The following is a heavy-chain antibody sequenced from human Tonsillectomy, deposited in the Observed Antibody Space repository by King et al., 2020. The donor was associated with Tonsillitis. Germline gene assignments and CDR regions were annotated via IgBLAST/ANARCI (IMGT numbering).Heavy chain of an antibody. CDR1: GGSISNYY. CDR3: ARRVAVRPRYYFDY. J-gene: IGHJ4*02. V-gene: IGHV4-59*08. D-gene: IGHD6-6*01. Sequence: QLQESGPGLAKPSETLSLTCTVSGGSISNYYWTWIRQPPGKGLEWSGFVYYTGNTKYNPALNSRVTISLDTSKNKCSLKLSAVTAAETAGYYCARRVAVRPRYYFDYWGQGNLVTASS. CDR2: VYYTGNT.